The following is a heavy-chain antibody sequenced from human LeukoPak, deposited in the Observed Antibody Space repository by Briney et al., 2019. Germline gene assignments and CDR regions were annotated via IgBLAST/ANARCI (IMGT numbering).Heavy chain of an antibody. J-gene: IGHJ3*02. Sequence: GGSLRLSCAASGFTFSSYAMHWVRQAPGKGLEWVAVISYDGSNKYYADSVKGRFTISRDNSKNTLYLQMNSLRAEDTAVYYCARDRSPFDPPLGAFDIWGQGTMVTVSS. CDR2: ISYDGSNK. V-gene: IGHV3-30-3*01. CDR3: ARDRSPFDPPLGAFDI. CDR1: GFTFSSYA.